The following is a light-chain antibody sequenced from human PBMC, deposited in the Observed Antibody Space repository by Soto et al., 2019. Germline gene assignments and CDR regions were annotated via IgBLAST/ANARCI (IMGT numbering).Light chain of an antibody. CDR1: QSVSRF. CDR2: DTS. V-gene: IGKV3-11*01. J-gene: IGKJ1*01. CDR3: QQRYNWPPTT. Sequence: EIVLTQSPATLSLSPGERATLSCRASQSVSRFLAWYQQKPGQAPRLLIYDTSNRATGIPARFSGSGSGTDFTLTISSLEPEDFAVYYCQQRYNWPPTTFGQGTKVEVK.